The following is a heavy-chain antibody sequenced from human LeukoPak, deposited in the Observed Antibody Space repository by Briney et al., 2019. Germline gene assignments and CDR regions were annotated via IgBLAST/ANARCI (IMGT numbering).Heavy chain of an antibody. CDR1: GGSISSYY. D-gene: IGHD5-12*01. CDR2: IYYSGST. V-gene: IGHV4-59*08. Sequence: RTSETLSLTCTVSGGSISSYYWSWIRQPPGKGLEWIGYIYYSGSTNYNPSLKSRVTISVDTSKNQFSLKLSSVTAADTAVYYCARQAISGYDPPPFDSWGQGTLVTVSS. J-gene: IGHJ4*02. CDR3: ARQAISGYDPPPFDS.